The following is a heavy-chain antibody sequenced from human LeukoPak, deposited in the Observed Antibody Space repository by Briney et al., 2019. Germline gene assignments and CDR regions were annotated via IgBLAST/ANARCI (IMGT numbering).Heavy chain of an antibody. CDR3: ARRLRDYYDSSGYHNFDY. D-gene: IGHD3-22*01. CDR1: GGSISSSNYC. CDR2: ICYSGST. Sequence: SETLSLICTVSGGSISSSNYCWGWIRQPPGKGLEWIGSICYSGSTYYNPSLKSRVTISVDTSKNQFSLKLSSVTAADTAVYYCARRLRDYYDSSGYHNFDYWGQGTLVTVSS. J-gene: IGHJ4*02. V-gene: IGHV4-39*01.